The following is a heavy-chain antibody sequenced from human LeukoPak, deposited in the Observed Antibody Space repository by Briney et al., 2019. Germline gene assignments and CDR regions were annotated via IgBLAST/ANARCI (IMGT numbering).Heavy chain of an antibody. CDR1: GGSISSSSYS. D-gene: IGHD4-17*01. J-gene: IGHJ6*02. CDR3: ARHGTDPTTVVSYYYYAMDV. Sequence: PSETLSLTCTVSGGSISSSSYSWGWIRQPPGKGLEWIGSIYYSGSTYYNPSLQSRVTISVDPSKNHFSLKLSSVTAADTAIYYCARHGTDPTTVVSYYYYAMDVWGQGTTVTISS. CDR2: IYYSGST. V-gene: IGHV4-39*01.